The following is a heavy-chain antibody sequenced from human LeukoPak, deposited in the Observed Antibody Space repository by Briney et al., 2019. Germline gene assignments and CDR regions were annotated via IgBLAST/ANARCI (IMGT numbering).Heavy chain of an antibody. Sequence: SETLSLTCTVSGDSISPYYWSWIRQSPGKGLEWIGYVYYSGSSNYNPSLKSRVTISVDTSKNHFSLKLSSVTAADTAVYYCARYGSAWAFDYWGQGTLVTVSS. CDR3: ARYGSAWAFDY. CDR1: GDSISPYY. V-gene: IGHV4-59*01. D-gene: IGHD1-26*01. J-gene: IGHJ4*02. CDR2: VYYSGSS.